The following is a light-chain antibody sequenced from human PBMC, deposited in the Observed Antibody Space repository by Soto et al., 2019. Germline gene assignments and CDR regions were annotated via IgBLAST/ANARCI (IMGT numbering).Light chain of an antibody. CDR3: LLYFSPDRYT. CDR1: QSVTSSH. J-gene: IGKJ2*01. CDR2: GAS. Sequence: EIVLTQTPGTLSLSPGERDTLSCRASQSVTSSHLAWYQQKPGQAPRLLIYGASTRATGIPDRFSGSGSDTDFSLTIRRLDPEDFDMYYCLLYFSPDRYTFGPGTKVQIK. V-gene: IGKV3-20*01.